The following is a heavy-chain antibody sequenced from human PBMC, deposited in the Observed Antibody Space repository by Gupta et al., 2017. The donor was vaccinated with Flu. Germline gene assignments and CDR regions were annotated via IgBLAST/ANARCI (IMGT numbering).Heavy chain of an antibody. V-gene: IGHV1-2*06. Sequence: QVQLVQSGAEVKKPGASVKVSCKASGYTFNAYYIHWVRQAPGQGLEWMGRINPHSGSTNYERKFQGRFTMTMDTSISTAYMYLSRLRSDDTAIYYCAREKYCSTASCYRWFDPWGHGTLVTVSS. D-gene: IGHD2-2*02. CDR2: INPHSGST. CDR3: AREKYCSTASCYRWFDP. J-gene: IGHJ5*02. CDR1: GYTFNAYY.